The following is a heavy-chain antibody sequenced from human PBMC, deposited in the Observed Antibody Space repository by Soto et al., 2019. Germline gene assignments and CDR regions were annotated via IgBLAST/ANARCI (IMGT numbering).Heavy chain of an antibody. V-gene: IGHV1-46*01. J-gene: IGHJ4*02. CDR3: ARGSSSGYYFFDY. CDR2: INPSSGST. Sequence: ASVKVSCKASGYTFSSYYRHWVRQAPGQGLEWVGIINPSSGSTTYAQNFQGRVTMTRDTSTSTVYMELSSLRSEDTAVYCCARGSSSGYYFFDYWGQGTPVTVSS. D-gene: IGHD3-22*01. CDR1: GYTFSSYY.